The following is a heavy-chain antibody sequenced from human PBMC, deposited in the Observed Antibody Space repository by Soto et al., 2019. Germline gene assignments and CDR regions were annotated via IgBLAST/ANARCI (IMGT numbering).Heavy chain of an antibody. Sequence: QVQLVQSGAEVKKPGSSVKVSCKSSGGTYSPYTINWVRQAPGQGLEWMGRIIPFLGVTNYGLKFQARVTITADKATNTAYVELRGLRLEDTSVYYCARDWESSVSTWSFGGFWCRGTLVTVSS. V-gene: IGHV1-69*08. CDR1: GGTYSPYT. J-gene: IGHJ4*02. D-gene: IGHD3-16*01. CDR2: IIPFLGVT. CDR3: ARDWESSVSTWSFGGF.